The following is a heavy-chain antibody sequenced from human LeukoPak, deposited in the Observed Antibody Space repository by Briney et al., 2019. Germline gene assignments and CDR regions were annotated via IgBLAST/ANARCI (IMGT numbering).Heavy chain of an antibody. CDR3: APRGDIEHSYGYGKWLDP. Sequence: SETLSLTCAVYGGSFSGYYWSWIRQPPGKGLEWIGEINHSGSTNYNASLKSRVTISVDTSKNQFSLRLSSVTAADTAVYYCAPRGDIEHSYGYGKWLDPWGQGTRVTVSS. D-gene: IGHD5-18*01. V-gene: IGHV4-34*01. CDR1: GGSFSGYY. CDR2: INHSGST. J-gene: IGHJ5*02.